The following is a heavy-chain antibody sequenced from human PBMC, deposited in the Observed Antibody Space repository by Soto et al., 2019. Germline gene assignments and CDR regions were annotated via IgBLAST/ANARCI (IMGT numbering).Heavy chain of an antibody. Sequence: EVQLLESGGGLVQPGGSLRLSCAASGFTFRGFAMSWVRQVPGRGLGWVSAISGSGGSTYYADSVKGRFTISRDNSKNTLYLQMNSLRAEDTAVYYCATYYDFWSGPSPIDYWGQGTLVTVSS. V-gene: IGHV3-23*01. CDR1: GFTFRGFA. J-gene: IGHJ4*02. D-gene: IGHD3-3*01. CDR2: ISGSGGST. CDR3: ATYYDFWSGPSPIDY.